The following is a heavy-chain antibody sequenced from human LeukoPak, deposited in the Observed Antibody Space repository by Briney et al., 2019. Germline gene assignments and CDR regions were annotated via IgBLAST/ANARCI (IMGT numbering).Heavy chain of an antibody. CDR1: VGTFSSYA. CDR2: IIPILGIA. Sequence: GASVKVSCKASVGTFSSYAISWVRQAPGQGLDWMGRIIPILGIANYAQKFQGRVTITADKSTSTAFMELSTLRSEDTAVYYCARAEDDYGGKVGTWYFDLWGRGTLVTVSS. CDR3: ARAEDDYGGKVGTWYFDL. D-gene: IGHD4-23*01. J-gene: IGHJ2*01. V-gene: IGHV1-69*04.